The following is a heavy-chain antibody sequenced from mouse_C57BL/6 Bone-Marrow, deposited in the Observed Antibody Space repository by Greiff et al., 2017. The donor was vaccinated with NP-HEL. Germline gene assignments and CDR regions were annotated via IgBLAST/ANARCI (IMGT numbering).Heavy chain of an antibody. V-gene: IGHV1-66*01. CDR2: IYPGSGNT. J-gene: IGHJ3*01. Sequence: QVQLQQSGPELVKPGASVKISCKASGYSFTSYYIHWVKQRPGQGLEWIGWIYPGSGNTKYNEKFKGKATLTADTSSITAYMQLSSLTSEDSAVYYCARFYDYDWFAYWGQGTLVTVSA. CDR3: ARFYDYDWFAY. CDR1: GYSFTSYY. D-gene: IGHD2-4*01.